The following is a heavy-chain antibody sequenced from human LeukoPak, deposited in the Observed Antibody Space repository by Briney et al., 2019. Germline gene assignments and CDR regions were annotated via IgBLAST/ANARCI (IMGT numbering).Heavy chain of an antibody. J-gene: IGHJ6*03. CDR2: INHSGST. D-gene: IGHD2/OR15-2a*01. V-gene: IGHV4-34*01. CDR3: ARELLHYYYMDV. Sequence: SETLSLTCAVYGGSFSGYYWSWIRQPPGKGLEWIGEINHSGSTNYNPSLKSRVTISVDTSKNQFSLKLSSVTAADTAVYYRARELLHYYYMDVWGKGTTVTVSS. CDR1: GGSFSGYY.